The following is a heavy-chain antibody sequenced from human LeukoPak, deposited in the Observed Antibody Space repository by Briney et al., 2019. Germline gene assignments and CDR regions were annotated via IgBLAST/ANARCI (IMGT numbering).Heavy chain of an antibody. CDR3: AQSLGGYIFNY. Sequence: GGSLRLSCAASGFTFGSYAMSWVRQAPGKGLEWVSTISGSGGTTYYADSVKGRFTISRDNSKNTLYLQMNSLRAEDTAVYYCAQSLGGYIFNYWGQGTLVTVSS. CDR2: ISGSGGTT. V-gene: IGHV3-23*01. J-gene: IGHJ4*02. D-gene: IGHD5-12*01. CDR1: GFTFGSYA.